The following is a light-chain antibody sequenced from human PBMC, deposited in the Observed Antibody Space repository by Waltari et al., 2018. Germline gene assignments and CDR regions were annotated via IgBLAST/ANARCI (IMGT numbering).Light chain of an antibody. V-gene: IGLV1-51*02. J-gene: IGLJ7*01. CDR1: HSNLGNNY. CDR3: GTWDSSLSGAV. Sequence: QSVLTQPPSVSAAPGPRVTISCSGGHSNLGNNYVSWYRQFPGTAPELLIYEDGERPSGVPGRFSGSKSGTSATLDITGLQAGDEADYYCGTWDSSLSGAVFGGGTHLTVL. CDR2: EDG.